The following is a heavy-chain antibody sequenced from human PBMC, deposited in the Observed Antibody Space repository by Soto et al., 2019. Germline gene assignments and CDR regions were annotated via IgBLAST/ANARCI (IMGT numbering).Heavy chain of an antibody. CDR1: GFTFSSYA. J-gene: IGHJ4*02. Sequence: PGWSLRLSCAASGFTFSSYAMSLVRQAPGKGLEWVSSISGSGGSTYYADSVKGRFTIPRDNSKNTLYLQMNSLRAEDTAVYYCAKMFREYSSSPAGYWGGGTLVTVSS. CDR2: ISGSGGST. CDR3: AKMFREYSSSPAGY. D-gene: IGHD6-6*01. V-gene: IGHV3-23*01.